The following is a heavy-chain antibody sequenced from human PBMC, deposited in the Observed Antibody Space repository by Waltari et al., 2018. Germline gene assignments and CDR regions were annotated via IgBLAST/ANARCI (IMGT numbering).Heavy chain of an antibody. J-gene: IGHJ6*02. Sequence: QVQLVESGGGVVQPGRSLRLSCAASGFTFSSYAMHWVRQAPGKGLEWVAVISYDGSNNYYADSVNGRFTISSDNSKNTLYLQMNSLRAEDTAVYYCARDSSGYLYYYYYGMDVWGQGTTVTVSS. CDR1: GFTFSSYA. D-gene: IGHD3-22*01. V-gene: IGHV3-30-3*01. CDR3: ARDSSGYLYYYYYGMDV. CDR2: ISYDGSNN.